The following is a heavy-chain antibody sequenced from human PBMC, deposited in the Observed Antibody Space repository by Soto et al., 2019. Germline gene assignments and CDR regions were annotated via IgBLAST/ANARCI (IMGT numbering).Heavy chain of an antibody. CDR1: GGTFSSYA. CDR3: ARDWVRYYYDSSGYLGNSFDP. CDR2: IIPIFGTA. D-gene: IGHD3-22*01. J-gene: IGHJ5*02. V-gene: IGHV1-69*13. Sequence: ASVKVSCKASGGTFSSYAISWVRQAPGQGLEWMGGIIPIFGTANYAQKFQGRVTITADESTSTAYMELSSLRSEDTAVYYCARDWVRYYYDSSGYLGNSFDPWGQGTLVTVSS.